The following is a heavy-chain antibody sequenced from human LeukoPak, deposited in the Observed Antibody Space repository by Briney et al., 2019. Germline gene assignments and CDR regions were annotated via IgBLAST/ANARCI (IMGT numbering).Heavy chain of an antibody. CDR1: GYSSPSYW. CDR2: IAPSDSYT. CDR3: VRQPPGVYDTTQNWFDP. J-gene: IGHJ5*02. D-gene: IGHD3-22*01. Sequence: GESLKISCKGSGYSSPSYWITWVRQVPGKGLEWMGRIAPSDSYTNYNPSFEGRVTMSVEKSITTVYLQWSSLKASDTAMYYCVRQPPGVYDTTQNWFDPWGQGTLVTVSS. V-gene: IGHV5-10-1*01.